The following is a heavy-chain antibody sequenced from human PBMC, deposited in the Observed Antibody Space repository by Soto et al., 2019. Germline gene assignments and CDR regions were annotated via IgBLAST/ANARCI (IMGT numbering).Heavy chain of an antibody. V-gene: IGHV4-59*01. J-gene: IGHJ4*02. D-gene: IGHD3-3*01. CDR3: ARVKNDFWSGYYPLDY. CDR1: GGSISSYY. Sequence: PSETLSLTCTVSGGSISSYYWSWIRQPPGKGLEWIGYIYYSGSTNYNPSLKSRVTISVDTSKNQFSLKLSSVTAADTAVYYCARVKNDFWSGYYPLDYWGQGTLVTVSS. CDR2: IYYSGST.